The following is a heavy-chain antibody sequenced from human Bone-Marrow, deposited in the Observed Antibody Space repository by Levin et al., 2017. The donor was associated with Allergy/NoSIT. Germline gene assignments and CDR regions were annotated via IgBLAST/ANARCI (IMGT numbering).Heavy chain of an antibody. Sequence: PSETLSLTCAVSGGSISSNNWWTWVRQPPGKGLEWIGEVQHSGSANSNPSLKGRVTVSLDESKNQFSLKLNSVTAADTAVYYCTKITPTAGHGMSFDIWGQGTMITVSS. CDR1: GGSISSNNW. V-gene: IGHV4-4*02. CDR2: VQHSGSA. D-gene: IGHD6-13*01. CDR3: TKITPTAGHGMSFDI. J-gene: IGHJ3*02.